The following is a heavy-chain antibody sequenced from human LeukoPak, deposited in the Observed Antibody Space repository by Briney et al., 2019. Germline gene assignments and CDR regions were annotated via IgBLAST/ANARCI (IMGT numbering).Heavy chain of an antibody. Sequence: PGGSLRLSCAPSGITFNNYAMSWVRQAPGKGLKWVSDISGSGGVTHYADSVKGRFAISRDNSKNTLYLQMNSLRAEDTAVYYCAKSVGWVKYYFDYWGQGTLVTVSS. CDR1: GITFNNYA. CDR2: ISGSGGVT. CDR3: AKSVGWVKYYFDY. V-gene: IGHV3-23*01. D-gene: IGHD6-19*01. J-gene: IGHJ4*02.